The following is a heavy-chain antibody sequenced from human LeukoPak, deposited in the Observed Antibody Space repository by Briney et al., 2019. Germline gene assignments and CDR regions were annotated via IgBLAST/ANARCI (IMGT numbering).Heavy chain of an antibody. CDR3: SRRLDY. CDR2: IRADGTEK. Sequence: GGSLRLSCAASGFIFNNEWMDWVRQAPGKGLEWVASIRADGTEKYYVDSVKGRFTISRDNAKNSLYLQLNSLRVEDTAVYYCSRRLDYWSQGTLVTVSS. CDR1: GFIFNNEW. V-gene: IGHV3-7*03. J-gene: IGHJ4*02.